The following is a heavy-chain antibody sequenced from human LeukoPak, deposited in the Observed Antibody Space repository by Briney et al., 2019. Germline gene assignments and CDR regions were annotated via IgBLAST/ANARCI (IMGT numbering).Heavy chain of an antibody. J-gene: IGHJ4*02. CDR2: VYPSAGTS. CDR3: VREYHGGYFDF. D-gene: IGHD3-16*01. Sequence: GASVKVSCKASGYIFPSYYMHWVRQAPGQGLEWLGVVYPSAGTSDPAQRFRARITLSDDTSTSTAYMELRSLKSEDTAIYFCVREYHGGYFDFWGQGTLVTVSS. CDR1: GYIFPSYY. V-gene: IGHV1-46*03.